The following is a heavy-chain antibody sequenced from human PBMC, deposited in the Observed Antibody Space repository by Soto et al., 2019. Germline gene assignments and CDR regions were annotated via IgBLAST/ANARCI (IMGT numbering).Heavy chain of an antibody. CDR1: GYTFTGYY. CDR3: ARDSGYDPYYYYGMDV. J-gene: IGHJ6*02. V-gene: IGHV1-2*02. Sequence: ASVKVSCKASGYTFTGYYMHWVRQAPGQGLEWMGWINPNSGGTNYAQKFQGRVTMTRDTSISTAYMELSRLRSDDMAVYYCARDSGYDPYYYYGMDVWGQGTTVTVSS. CDR2: INPNSGGT. D-gene: IGHD5-12*01.